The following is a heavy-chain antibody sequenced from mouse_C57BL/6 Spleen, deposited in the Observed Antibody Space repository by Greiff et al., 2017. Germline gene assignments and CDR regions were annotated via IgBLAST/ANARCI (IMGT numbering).Heavy chain of an antibody. Sequence: QVQLQQPGAELVRPGSSVKLSCKASGYTFTSYWLHWVKQRPIQGLEWIGNIDPSDSETHYNQKFKDKATLTVDKSSSTAYMQLSSLTSEDSAVYYCARVYSNYSYYFDYWGQGTTLTVSS. CDR1: GYTFTSYW. J-gene: IGHJ2*01. CDR2: IDPSDSET. V-gene: IGHV1-52*01. D-gene: IGHD2-5*01. CDR3: ARVYSNYSYYFDY.